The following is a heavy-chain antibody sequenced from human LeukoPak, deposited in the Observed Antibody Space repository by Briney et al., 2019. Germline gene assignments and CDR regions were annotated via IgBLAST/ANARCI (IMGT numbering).Heavy chain of an antibody. CDR1: GFPFSNYA. Sequence: GGSLRLSCAASGFPFSNYAMSWVRQAPGKGLEWVGRIKSKTDGGTTDYAAPVKGRFTISRDDSKNTLYLQMNSLKTEDTAVYYCTTGGGEGCSGGSCYAFDIWGQGTMVTVSS. J-gene: IGHJ3*02. CDR3: TTGGGEGCSGGSCYAFDI. V-gene: IGHV3-15*01. D-gene: IGHD2-15*01. CDR2: IKSKTDGGTT.